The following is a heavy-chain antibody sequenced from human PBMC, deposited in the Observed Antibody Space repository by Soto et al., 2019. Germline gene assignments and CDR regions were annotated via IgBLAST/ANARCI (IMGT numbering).Heavy chain of an antibody. J-gene: IGHJ5*02. CDR2: INPNSGGT. Sequence: VKVSCKASGYTFTGYYMHWARQAPGQGLEWMGWINPNSGGTNYAQKFQGRVTMTRDTSISTAYMELSRLRSDDAAVYYCARNYYDSSGYYSWPWGQGTLVTVSS. CDR3: ARNYYDSSGYYSWP. D-gene: IGHD3-22*01. CDR1: GYTFTGYY. V-gene: IGHV1-2*02.